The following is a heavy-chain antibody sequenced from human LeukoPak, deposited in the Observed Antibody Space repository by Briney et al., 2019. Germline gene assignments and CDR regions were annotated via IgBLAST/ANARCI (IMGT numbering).Heavy chain of an antibody. CDR3: ARDREDYDFWSGYYTAFDY. V-gene: IGHV3-48*03. CDR2: ISSSGSTI. J-gene: IGHJ4*02. D-gene: IGHD3-3*01. CDR1: GFTFSSYE. Sequence: PGGSLRLSCAASGFTFSSYEMNWVRQAPGKGLEWVSYISSSGSTIYYADSVKGRFTISRDNAKNSLYLQMNSLRVEDTAVYYCARDREDYDFWSGYYTAFDYWGQGTLVTVSS.